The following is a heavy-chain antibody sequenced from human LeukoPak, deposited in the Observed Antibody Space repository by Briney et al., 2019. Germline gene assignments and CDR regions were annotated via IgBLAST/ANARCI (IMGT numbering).Heavy chain of an antibody. CDR2: IDTTSTTM. V-gene: IGHV3-48*01. CDR1: GFTFDTYT. Sequence: GGSLTLSCAASGFTFDTYTMNWVRQAPGTGLEWVSYIDTTSTTMYYADSVKGRFTISRDNAKNSLYLQMNSLRVEDTAVYYCTRGLVVVAQYFQHWGQGTLVTVSS. D-gene: IGHD2-15*01. CDR3: TRGLVVVAQYFQH. J-gene: IGHJ1*01.